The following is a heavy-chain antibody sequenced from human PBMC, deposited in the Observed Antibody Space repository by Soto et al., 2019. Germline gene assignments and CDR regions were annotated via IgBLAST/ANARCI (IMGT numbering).Heavy chain of an antibody. CDR2: IKQDGSEK. CDR3: ASGQQLVRRSPLVN. Sequence: GGSLRLSCAASGFTFSSYWMSWVRQAPGKGLEWVANIKQDGSEKYYVDSVKGRFTISRDNAKNSLYLQMNSLRAEDTAVYYCASGQQLVRRSPLVNWGQGTLVTVSS. D-gene: IGHD6-13*01. V-gene: IGHV3-7*01. J-gene: IGHJ4*02. CDR1: GFTFSSYW.